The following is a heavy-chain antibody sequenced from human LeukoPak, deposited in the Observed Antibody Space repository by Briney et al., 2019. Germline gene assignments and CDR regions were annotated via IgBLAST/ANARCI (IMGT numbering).Heavy chain of an antibody. J-gene: IGHJ3*02. D-gene: IGHD4-17*01. CDR1: GFTFSSDA. V-gene: IGHV3-23*01. Sequence: GGSLRLSCAASGFTFSSDAMTWVRQAPGKGLEWVSAISGGGGSTYYADSVKGRFTISRDNSKNTLYPQMNSLRAEDTAVYYCAKDRMVTTGLGALDIWGPGTMVTVSS. CDR3: AKDRMVTTGLGALDI. CDR2: ISGGGGST.